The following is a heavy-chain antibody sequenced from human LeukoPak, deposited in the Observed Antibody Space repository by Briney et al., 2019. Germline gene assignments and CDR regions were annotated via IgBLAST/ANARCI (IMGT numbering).Heavy chain of an antibody. CDR3: AKDICSSTSCYRRGFDY. CDR2: ISGSGGST. J-gene: IGHJ4*02. D-gene: IGHD2-2*01. Sequence: AGGSLRLSCAASGFTFSSYAMSWVRQAPGKGLEWVSAISGSGGSTYYADSVKGRFTISRDNSKNTLYLQMNSLRAEDTAIYYCAKDICSSTSCYRRGFDYWGQGTLVTVSS. CDR1: GFTFSSYA. V-gene: IGHV3-23*01.